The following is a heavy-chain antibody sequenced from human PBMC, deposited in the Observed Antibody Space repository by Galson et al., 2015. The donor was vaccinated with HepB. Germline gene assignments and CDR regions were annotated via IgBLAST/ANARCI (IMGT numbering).Heavy chain of an antibody. CDR1: GFSLTTDGAC. J-gene: IGHJ6*03. CDR2: IDWDDNK. D-gene: IGHD3-16*01. Sequence: PALVKPTPTLTLTCTFSGFSLTTDGACVSWIRQPPGKALEWLALIDWDDNKYYRTSLKTRLTISKDTSKSQVVLTVSNMDPVDTATYYCARCRGGYYYNFYMDVWGKGTTVTVSS. V-gene: IGHV2-70*01. CDR3: ARCRGGYYYNFYMDV.